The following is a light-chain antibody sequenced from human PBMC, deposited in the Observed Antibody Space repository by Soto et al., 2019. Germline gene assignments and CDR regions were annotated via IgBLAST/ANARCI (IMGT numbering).Light chain of an antibody. CDR3: QQGHSTPYT. J-gene: IGKJ2*01. Sequence: DIQMTQSPYSLSASVGDSVTITCRASQNIRTYLNWYQQKPGRAPKLLIHSASALPSGVPSRFSGNGSGTEFTLTMSGLQPEDFATYYCQQGHSTPYTFGQGTKVDI. CDR1: QNIRTY. V-gene: IGKV1-39*01. CDR2: SAS.